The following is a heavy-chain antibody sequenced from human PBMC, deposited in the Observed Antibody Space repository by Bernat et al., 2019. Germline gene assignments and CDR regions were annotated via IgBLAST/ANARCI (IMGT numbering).Heavy chain of an antibody. CDR1: GFTFSSYS. J-gene: IGHJ6*03. CDR2: ISSNSSYI. CDR3: AMEQQRAARRKQGSYYYYYMDV. D-gene: IGHD6-6*01. Sequence: EVQLVESGGGLVKPGGSLRLSCAASGFTFSSYSMNWVRQAPGKGLEWVSYISSNSSYIYYADSVKGRFTISRDNAKNSLYLQMNSLRAEDTAVYYCAMEQQRAARRKQGSYYYYYMDVWGQGTTVTVSS. V-gene: IGHV3-21*05.